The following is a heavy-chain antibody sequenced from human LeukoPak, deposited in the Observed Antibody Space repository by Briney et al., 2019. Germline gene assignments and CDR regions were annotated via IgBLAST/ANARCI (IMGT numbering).Heavy chain of an antibody. D-gene: IGHD3-10*01. CDR1: GYRFTSYW. V-gene: IGHV5-51*01. CDR3: ASMRLWGPIDY. J-gene: IGHJ4*02. Sequence: GESLKISRQGSGYRFTSYWIGWVRQLPGKGLEWMGIIYPGDSDTRYSPSFQGQVTISADKSISTAYLQWSSLKASDTAMYYCASMRLWGPIDYWGQGTLVTVSS. CDR2: IYPGDSDT.